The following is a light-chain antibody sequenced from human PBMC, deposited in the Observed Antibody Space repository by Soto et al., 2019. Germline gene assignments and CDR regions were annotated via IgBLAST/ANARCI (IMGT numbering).Light chain of an antibody. Sequence: EIVLTQSPGTLSLSPGERATLSCRASQSVSSYLAWYQQKPGQAPRLLIYGASSRATGIPDRFSGSGSGTDYTLTISRLEPEDFVVYYCQQYGSSPRRFGQGTKVEIK. V-gene: IGKV3-20*01. CDR1: QSVSSY. J-gene: IGKJ1*01. CDR3: QQYGSSPRR. CDR2: GAS.